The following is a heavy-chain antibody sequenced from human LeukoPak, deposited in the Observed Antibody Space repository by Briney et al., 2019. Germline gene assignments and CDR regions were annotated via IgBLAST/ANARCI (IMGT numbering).Heavy chain of an antibody. CDR1: GFTFSSYS. Sequence: GSLRLSCAASGFTFSSYSMNWVRQAPGKGLEWVSYISSSSSTIYYADSVKGRFTISRDNAKNSLYLQMNSLRAEDTAVYYCARDRSNWAGEFDYWGQGTLVTVSS. D-gene: IGHD7-27*01. CDR3: ARDRSNWAGEFDY. V-gene: IGHV3-48*04. CDR2: ISSSSSTI. J-gene: IGHJ4*02.